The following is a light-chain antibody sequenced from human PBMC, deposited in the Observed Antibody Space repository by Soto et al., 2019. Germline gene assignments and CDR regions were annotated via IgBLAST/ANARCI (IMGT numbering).Light chain of an antibody. V-gene: IGKV1-12*01. CDR3: QKRSKWPPT. J-gene: IGKJ5*01. CDR1: QGISRW. CDR2: AAS. Sequence: DIQMTHSPSAGAASVGGRGTSTFLASQGISRWLAWYQQKPGKAPKLLIYAASSLQSGVPSRFSGSGSGTDFTLTISSLQPEDFAVYYCQKRSKWPPTFGQGTQLEIK.